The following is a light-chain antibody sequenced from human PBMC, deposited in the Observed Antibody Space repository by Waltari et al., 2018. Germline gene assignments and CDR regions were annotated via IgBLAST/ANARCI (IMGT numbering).Light chain of an antibody. V-gene: IGLV2-8*01. J-gene: IGLJ1*01. CDR3: SSYAGSNNYV. Sequence: QSALTQPPSASGSPGQSVTISCTGTSSDVGNYNYVPWYQQHPGKAPKLMIYEVTKRPSGVPDRFSGSKSGNTASLTVSGLQAEDEADYFCSSYAGSNNYVFGTGTKVTVL. CDR1: SSDVGNYNY. CDR2: EVT.